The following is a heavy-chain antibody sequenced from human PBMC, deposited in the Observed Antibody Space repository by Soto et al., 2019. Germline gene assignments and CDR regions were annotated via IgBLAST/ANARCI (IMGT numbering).Heavy chain of an antibody. CDR1: GFTFSGSA. V-gene: IGHV3-73*01. CDR3: TRHGDYGSGSYYIYYYYGMDV. Sequence: GGSLRLSCAASGFTFSGSAMHWFRQASGKGLEWVGRIRSKANSYATAYAASVKGRFTISRDDSKNTAYLQMNSLKTEDTAVYYCTRHGDYGSGSYYIYYYYGMDVWGQGTTVTVS. J-gene: IGHJ6*02. D-gene: IGHD3-10*01. CDR2: IRSKANSYAT.